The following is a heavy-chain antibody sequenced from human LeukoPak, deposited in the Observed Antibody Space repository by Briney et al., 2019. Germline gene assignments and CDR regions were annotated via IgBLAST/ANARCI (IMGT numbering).Heavy chain of an antibody. J-gene: IGHJ6*03. CDR1: GGTFSSYA. Sequence: GSSVKVSCKASGGTFSSYAISWVRQAPGQGLEWMGGIIPIFGTANYAQKFQGRVTITADKSTSTAYMELSSLGSEDTAVYYCARGRRYIPSVSPSYHYYYYYMDVWGKGATVTVSS. V-gene: IGHV1-69*06. D-gene: IGHD2-21*01. CDR3: ARGRRYIPSVSPSYHYYYYYMDV. CDR2: IIPIFGTA.